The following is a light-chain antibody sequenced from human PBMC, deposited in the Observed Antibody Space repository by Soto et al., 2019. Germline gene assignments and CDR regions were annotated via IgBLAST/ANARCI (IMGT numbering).Light chain of an antibody. V-gene: IGKV3-20*01. CDR2: AAS. CDR1: QSISSTY. Sequence: EIVLTQSPGTLSLSPGEEATLSCRASQSISSTYLAWYQHKPGQAPRLLIYAASSRATGIPDRFSGSGSGTDFTLTISRLEPEDFAVYYCQQYGSSPPVTFGQGTRLEIK. J-gene: IGKJ5*01. CDR3: QQYGSSPPVT.